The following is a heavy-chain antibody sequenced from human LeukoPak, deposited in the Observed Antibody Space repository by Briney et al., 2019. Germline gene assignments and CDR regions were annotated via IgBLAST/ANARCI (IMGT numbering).Heavy chain of an antibody. CDR3: GYGSGTNYYYYGMDV. J-gene: IGHJ6*04. Sequence: VASVKVSCKASGGTFSSYAISWVRQAPGQGLEWMGGIIPIFGTANYAQKFQGRVTITADKSTSTAYMELSSLRSEDMAVYYCGYGSGTNYYYYGMDVWGKGTTVTVSS. CDR1: GGTFSSYA. CDR2: IIPIFGTA. V-gene: IGHV1-69*06. D-gene: IGHD3-10*01.